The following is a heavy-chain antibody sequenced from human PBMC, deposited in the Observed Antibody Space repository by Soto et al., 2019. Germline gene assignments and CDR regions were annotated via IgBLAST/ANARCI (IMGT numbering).Heavy chain of an antibody. CDR2: ISGSSDNI. Sequence: GGSLRLSCAASGFTFSDYFMSWIRQAPGKGLEWVSFISGSSDNIKYADSVKGRFTISRDNAKNSLYLQMNSLRAEDTAVYYCGRVPLDGNYANGVDVWGPGTKDTVSS. D-gene: IGHD4-17*01. CDR1: GFTFSDYF. CDR3: GRVPLDGNYANGVDV. J-gene: IGHJ6*01. V-gene: IGHV3-11*06.